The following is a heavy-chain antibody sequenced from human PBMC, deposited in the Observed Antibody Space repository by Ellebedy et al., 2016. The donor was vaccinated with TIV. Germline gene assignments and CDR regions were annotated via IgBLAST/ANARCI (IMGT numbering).Heavy chain of an antibody. CDR3: ARSDTSVVRGGIVKLYFDS. J-gene: IGHJ4*02. D-gene: IGHD3-10*01. CDR1: GSSINSYYW. V-gene: IGHV2-26*02. CDR2: IFASGEI. Sequence: TLSLTXTVSGSSINSYYWSWIRQPPGKALEWLAHIFASGEISMRPSLKARLTISKDSSTSQVVLTMTNVDPADTATYFCARSDTSVVRGGIVKLYFDSWGQGALVTVSS.